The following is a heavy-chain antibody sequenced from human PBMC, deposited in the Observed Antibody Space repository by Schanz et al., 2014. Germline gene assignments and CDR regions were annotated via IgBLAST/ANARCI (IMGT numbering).Heavy chain of an antibody. CDR2: INPNSGTT. Sequence: QVQLVQSGAEMKKPGASVKVSCKASGYTFTGYYMHWVRQAPGQGLEWMGWINPNSGTTNYAQKFQGWVTMTRDTAISTAYMELSRLKSDDTAVYYCARLGTSMAVAGSVIDSYYHYMDVWGEGATVTVSS. CDR3: ARLGTSMAVAGSVIDSYYHYMDV. V-gene: IGHV1-2*04. J-gene: IGHJ6*03. CDR1: GYTFTGYY. D-gene: IGHD6-19*01.